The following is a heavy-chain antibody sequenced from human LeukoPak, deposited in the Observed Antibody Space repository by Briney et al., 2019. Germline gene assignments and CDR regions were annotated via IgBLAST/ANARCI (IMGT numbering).Heavy chain of an antibody. D-gene: IGHD3-22*01. CDR3: ARYSSGLYYYMDV. Sequence: GGSLRLSCAASGFTFSSYGMSWVRQAPGKGLEWVSFFSGSGGSTYYADSVKGRFTISRDNSKNTLYLQMNSLRAEDTAVYYCARYSSGLYYYMDVWGKGTTVTVSS. V-gene: IGHV3-23*01. CDR1: GFTFSSYG. J-gene: IGHJ6*03. CDR2: FSGSGGST.